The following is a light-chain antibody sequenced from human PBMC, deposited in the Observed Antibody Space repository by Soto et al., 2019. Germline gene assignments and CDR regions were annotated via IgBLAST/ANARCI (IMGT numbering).Light chain of an antibody. J-gene: IGKJ5*01. CDR1: QSVNRY. Sequence: VLTQSPATLSLSPGERATLSCRASQSVNRYLAWYQQKPGQAPRLLIFEASKRATGIPARFSGSGSGTDFTLTISSQEPEDFAVYYCQQRSNWPSITFGEGTRLEI. CDR2: EAS. V-gene: IGKV3-11*01. CDR3: QQRSNWPSIT.